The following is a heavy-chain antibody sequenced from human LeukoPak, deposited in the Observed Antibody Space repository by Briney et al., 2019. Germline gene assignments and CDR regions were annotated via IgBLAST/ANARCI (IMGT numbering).Heavy chain of an antibody. J-gene: IGHJ6*04. CDR2: ISSSSSYI. D-gene: IGHD1-26*01. V-gene: IGHV3-21*04. CDR3: ARERLDSGSYFFPSPTGVDV. Sequence: GGSLRLSCAASGFTFSSYSMNWVRQAPGKGLDWVSSISSSSSYIYYADSVKGRFTISRDNAKNSLYLQMNSLRAEDTAVYYCARERLDSGSYFFPSPTGVDVWGKGTTVTVSS. CDR1: GFTFSSYS.